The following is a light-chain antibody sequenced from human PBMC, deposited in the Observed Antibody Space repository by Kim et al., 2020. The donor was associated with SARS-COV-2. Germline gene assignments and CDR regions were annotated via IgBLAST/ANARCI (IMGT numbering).Light chain of an antibody. CDR2: GAS. J-gene: IGKJ2*01. V-gene: IGKV3-15*01. CDR3: QQYNNWPYT. CDR1: QSVSSN. Sequence: SVSPGERATLSCMASQSVSSNLAWYQQKPGQAPRLLIYGASTSATGIPARFSGSGSGTEFTLTISSLQSEDFAVYYCQQYNNWPYTFGQGTKLEI.